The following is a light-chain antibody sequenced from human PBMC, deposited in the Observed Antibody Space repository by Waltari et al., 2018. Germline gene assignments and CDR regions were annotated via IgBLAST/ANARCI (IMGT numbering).Light chain of an antibody. J-gene: IGLJ3*02. CDR1: TSNIGRNY. CDR2: RNN. Sequence: QSVLTQPPSASGTPGQRVTISCSGSTSNIGRNYVYWYQQFPGTAPKLLVYRNNERPSGVPDRISGSKSGTAASLAIGGLRSEDEADYYCATGDGSLTAWVFGGGTKVTVL. V-gene: IGLV1-47*01. CDR3: ATGDGSLTAWV.